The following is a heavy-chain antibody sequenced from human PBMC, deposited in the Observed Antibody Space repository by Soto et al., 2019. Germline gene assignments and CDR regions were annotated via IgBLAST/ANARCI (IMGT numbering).Heavy chain of an antibody. CDR3: AREGSYSAYNFAHGIQLWSFDF. D-gene: IGHD5-12*01. CDR2: IFSSGST. J-gene: IGHJ4*02. CDR1: GGSLNTFY. V-gene: IGHV4-4*07. Sequence: PSETLARTCTVSGGSLNTFYGIWVRQPAGKGLEWVGRIFSSGSTSFNPSLESRVAMSVDTSKNHFSLNLSSVTAADMAVYYCAREGSYSAYNFAHGIQLWSFDFWGQGALVTVSS.